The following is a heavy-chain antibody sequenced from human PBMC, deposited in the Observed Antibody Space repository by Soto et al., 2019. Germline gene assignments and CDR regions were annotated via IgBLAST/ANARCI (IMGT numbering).Heavy chain of an antibody. Sequence: ASVTVSCKASGYTFTGYYMHWVRQAPGQGLEWMGWINPNSGGTNYAQKFQGWVTMTRDTSISTAYMELSRLRSDDTAVYYCARGQQWLVQIDAFDIWGQGTMVTVSS. CDR1: GYTFTGYY. D-gene: IGHD6-19*01. CDR2: INPNSGGT. V-gene: IGHV1-2*04. CDR3: ARGQQWLVQIDAFDI. J-gene: IGHJ3*02.